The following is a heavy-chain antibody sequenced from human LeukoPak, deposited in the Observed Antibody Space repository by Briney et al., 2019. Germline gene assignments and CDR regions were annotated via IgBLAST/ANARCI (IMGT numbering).Heavy chain of an antibody. Sequence: SGPALVKPTQTLTLTCTFSRFSLSTSGMCVSWIRQPPGKALEWLARIDWDDDKYHSTSLKTRLTISKDASKNQVVLTMTNMDPVDTATYYCARIQQLAGPPGYFDLWGRGTLVTVSS. J-gene: IGHJ2*01. CDR1: RFSLSTSGMC. CDR3: ARIQQLAGPPGYFDL. V-gene: IGHV2-70*11. D-gene: IGHD6-6*01. CDR2: IDWDDDK.